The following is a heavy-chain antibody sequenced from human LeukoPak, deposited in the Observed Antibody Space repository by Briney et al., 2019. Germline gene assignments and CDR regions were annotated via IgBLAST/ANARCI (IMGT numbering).Heavy chain of an antibody. CDR2: IKHDGSNK. CDR3: AKGNRGPDAFDF. V-gene: IGHV3-30*02. CDR1: GLTFSGYG. J-gene: IGHJ3*01. Sequence: GGSLRLSCAASGLTFSGYGMHWVRQAPGKGLEWVAFIKHDGSNKDYGDSVKGRFTISRDNSNNMLYLQMNSLRIEDTAVYYCAKGNRGPDAFDFWGQGTMVTVSS. D-gene: IGHD1-14*01.